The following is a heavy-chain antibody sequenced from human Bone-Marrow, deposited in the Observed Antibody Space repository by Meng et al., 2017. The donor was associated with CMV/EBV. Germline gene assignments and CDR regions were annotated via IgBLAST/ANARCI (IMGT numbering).Heavy chain of an antibody. Sequence: GESLKISCAASGFTFSSYSMNWVRQAPGKGLEWVSSISSSSSYIYYADSVKGRFTISRDNAKNSLYLQMNSLRAEDTAVYYCARVLGYCSSTSCPPSGPPHYYYYGMDVWGQGITVTVSS. V-gene: IGHV3-21*01. CDR1: GFTFSSYS. CDR3: ARVLGYCSSTSCPPSGPPHYYYYGMDV. J-gene: IGHJ6*02. D-gene: IGHD2-2*01. CDR2: ISSSSSYI.